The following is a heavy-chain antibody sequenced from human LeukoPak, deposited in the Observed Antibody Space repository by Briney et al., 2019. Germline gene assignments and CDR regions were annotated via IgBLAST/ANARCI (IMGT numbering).Heavy chain of an antibody. J-gene: IGHJ4*02. Sequence: GGSLRLSCAASGLTFSSYWMHWVRQAPGKGLVWVSRIKSDGSSTNYADSVKGRFTISRDNAKNTLYLQMNNLRAEDTAVYYCARNLYCTSTSCPLDYWGQGTLVTVSS. CDR1: GLTFSSYW. V-gene: IGHV3-74*01. CDR2: IKSDGSST. D-gene: IGHD2-2*01. CDR3: ARNLYCTSTSCPLDY.